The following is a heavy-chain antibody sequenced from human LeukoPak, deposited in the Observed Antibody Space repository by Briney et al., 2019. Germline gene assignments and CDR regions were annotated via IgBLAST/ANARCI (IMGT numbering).Heavy chain of an antibody. V-gene: IGHV3-66*01. CDR2: IYSGGST. Sequence: PGGSLGLSCAASEFSVGSNYMTWVRQAPGKGLEWVSLIYSGGSTYYADSVKGRFTISRDNSKNTLYLQMNSLRAEDTAVYYCARDGLWFGELLVYWGQGTLVTVSS. CDR1: EFSVGSNY. D-gene: IGHD3-10*01. J-gene: IGHJ4*02. CDR3: ARDGLWFGELLVY.